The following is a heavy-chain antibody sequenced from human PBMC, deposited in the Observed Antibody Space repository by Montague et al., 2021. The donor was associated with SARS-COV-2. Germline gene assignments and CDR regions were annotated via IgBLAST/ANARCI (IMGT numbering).Heavy chain of an antibody. J-gene: IGHJ5*02. CDR1: GFTFSSYA. D-gene: IGHD3-16*01. CDR2: ISYDGSNK. Sequence: SLRLSCAASGFTFSSYAMHWVRQAPGKGLEWVAVISYDGSNKYYVDSVKGRFTISRDNSKNTLCLQMNSLRAEDTAVYYCARDQRGKYDYVWGSRFDPWGQGTLVTVSS. CDR3: ARDQRGKYDYVWGSRFDP. V-gene: IGHV3-30*04.